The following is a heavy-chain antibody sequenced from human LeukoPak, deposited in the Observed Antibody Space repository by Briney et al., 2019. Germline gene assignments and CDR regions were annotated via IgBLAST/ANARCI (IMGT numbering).Heavy chain of an antibody. Sequence: GGSLRLSCAASGFTFSSYEMNWVRQAPGKGLEWVSYISSSGSTIYYADSVKGRFTISRDNSKNTLYLQMNSLRAGDTAVYYCASGHYDFWSMDVWGKGTTVTVSS. V-gene: IGHV3-48*03. D-gene: IGHD3-3*01. CDR3: ASGHYDFWSMDV. CDR1: GFTFSSYE. J-gene: IGHJ6*04. CDR2: ISSSGSTI.